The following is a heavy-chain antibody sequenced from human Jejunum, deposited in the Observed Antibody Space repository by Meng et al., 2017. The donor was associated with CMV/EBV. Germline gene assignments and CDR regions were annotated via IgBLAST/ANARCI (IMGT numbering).Heavy chain of an antibody. CDR2: VNPGNGKT. J-gene: IGHJ4*02. CDR1: LYTFAIYG. Sequence: VSCMAALYTFAIYGLHWVRQAPGQRLDWMGWVNPGNGKTKYSKEFQGRVTITRDTSATTAHMELSSLRSEDTAVYYCARVAGWRFDYWGQGTLVTVSS. CDR3: ARVAGWRFDY. V-gene: IGHV1-3*03. D-gene: IGHD5-24*01.